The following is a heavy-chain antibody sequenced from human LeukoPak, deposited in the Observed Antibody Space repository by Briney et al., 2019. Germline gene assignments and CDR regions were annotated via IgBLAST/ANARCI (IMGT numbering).Heavy chain of an antibody. J-gene: IGHJ4*02. CDR2: IKQDGSEK. CDR3: ARDLSRSGSYYGGY. V-gene: IGHV3-7*01. Sequence: PGGSLRLSCAASGFTFSSHCMNWARQAPGKGLEWVANIKQDGSEKYYVDSVKGRFTISRDDAKNSLYLQMNSLRAEDTAVYYCARDLSRSGSYYGGYWGQGTLVTVSS. D-gene: IGHD1-26*01. CDR1: GFTFSSHC.